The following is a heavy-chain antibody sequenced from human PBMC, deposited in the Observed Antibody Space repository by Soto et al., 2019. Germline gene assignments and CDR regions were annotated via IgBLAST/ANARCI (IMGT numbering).Heavy chain of an antibody. CDR2: ISWNSGSI. J-gene: IGHJ4*02. Sequence: EVPLVESGGGLVQPGRSLRLSCAASGFTVDDYAMHWVRQAPGKGLEWVSGISWNSGSIGYADSVKGRFTISRDNAKNSLYLQMNSLSAEDTALYYCAKDVGCTNGVGYTFDYWGQGTLVTVSS. D-gene: IGHD2-8*01. CDR3: AKDVGCTNGVGYTFDY. V-gene: IGHV3-9*01. CDR1: GFTVDDYA.